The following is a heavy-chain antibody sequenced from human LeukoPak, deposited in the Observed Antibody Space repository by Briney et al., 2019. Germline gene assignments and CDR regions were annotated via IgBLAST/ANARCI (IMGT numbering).Heavy chain of an antibody. CDR3: AKDIYGSGSGYFDY. CDR2: ISWNSGII. Sequence: PGGSLRLSCAASGVTFDEYAMHWVRQAPGKGLEWVSGISWNSGIIGYADSVKGRFTISRDNAKNSLYLQMNSLRDEDTALYYCAKDIYGSGSGYFDYWGQGTLVTVSS. CDR1: GVTFDEYA. D-gene: IGHD3-10*01. J-gene: IGHJ4*02. V-gene: IGHV3-9*01.